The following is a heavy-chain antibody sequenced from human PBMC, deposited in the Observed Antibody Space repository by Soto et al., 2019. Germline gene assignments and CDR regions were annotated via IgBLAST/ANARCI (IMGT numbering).Heavy chain of an antibody. CDR1: GFTFTSSA. D-gene: IGHD2-2*01. V-gene: IGHV1-58*01. CDR3: AAGSQYCSSTSCYYYGMDV. Sequence: SVKVSCKASGFTFTSSAVQWVRQARGQRLEWIGWIVVGSGNTNYAQKFQERVTITRDMSTSTAYMELSSLRSEDTAVYYCAAGSQYCSSTSCYYYGMDVWGRGTTVTVS. CDR2: IVVGSGNT. J-gene: IGHJ6*02.